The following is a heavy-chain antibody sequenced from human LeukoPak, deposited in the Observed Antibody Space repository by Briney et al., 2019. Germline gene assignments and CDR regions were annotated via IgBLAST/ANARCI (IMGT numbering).Heavy chain of an antibody. CDR2: IYYSGST. V-gene: IGHV4-59*12. CDR3: ARDLYSSRTNDAFVI. D-gene: IGHD6-13*01. Sequence: SETLSLTRTVSGGSISSYYWTWIRQPPGKGLEWIGYIYYSGSTNYNPSLRSRVTISVDTSKNQFSLKLSSVTAADTAVYYCARDLYSSRTNDAFVIWGQGTMVTVSS. CDR1: GGSISSYY. J-gene: IGHJ3*02.